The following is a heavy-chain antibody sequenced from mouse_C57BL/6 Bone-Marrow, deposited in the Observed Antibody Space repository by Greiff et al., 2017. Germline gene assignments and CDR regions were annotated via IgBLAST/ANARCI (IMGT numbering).Heavy chain of an antibody. CDR2: IYPGDGDT. J-gene: IGHJ1*03. CDR1: GYAFSSYW. CDR3: ARRDYSNYVGYFDV. Sequence: QVQLQQSGAELVKPGASVKISCKASGYAFSSYWMNWVKQRPGTGLEWIGQIYPGDGDTNYNGKFKGKATLTADKSSSTAYMQLSSLTSEDSAVYFCARRDYSNYVGYFDVWGTGTTVTVSS. D-gene: IGHD2-5*01. V-gene: IGHV1-80*01.